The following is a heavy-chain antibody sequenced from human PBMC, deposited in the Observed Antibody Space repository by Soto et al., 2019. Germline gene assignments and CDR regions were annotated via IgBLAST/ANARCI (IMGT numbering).Heavy chain of an antibody. CDR2: IIPIYGTA. CDR1: GGAFVTFA. Sequence: QVQLDQSGAEVKKPGSSVKVSCKASGGAFVTFAISWVRPAPGQGLERRGGIIPIYGTAHYAQSFKGRVTISADASMDTGVMEVTSLTSADTAVYLCASQDPPRDRYCTSYSCYDGWFESWGQGTLVTVST. CDR3: ASQDPPRDRYCTSYSCYDGWFES. V-gene: IGHV1-69*01. J-gene: IGHJ5*01. D-gene: IGHD2-2*01.